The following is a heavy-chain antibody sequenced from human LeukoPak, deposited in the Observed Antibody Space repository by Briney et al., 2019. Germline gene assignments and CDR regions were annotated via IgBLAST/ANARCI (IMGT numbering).Heavy chain of an antibody. J-gene: IGHJ4*02. Sequence: ASVKVSCKASGYTFTIYGISWVRQAPGQGLEWMGWISAYNGNTNYAQKLQGRVTMTTDTSTSTAYMELRSLRSGDTAVYYCATAGYVWGTYRSPLGFWGQGTLVTVSS. CDR3: ATAGYVWGTYRSPLGF. D-gene: IGHD3-16*02. CDR1: GYTFTIYG. CDR2: ISAYNGNT. V-gene: IGHV1-18*01.